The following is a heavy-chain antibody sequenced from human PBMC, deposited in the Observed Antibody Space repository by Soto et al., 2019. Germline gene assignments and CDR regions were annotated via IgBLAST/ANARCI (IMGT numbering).Heavy chain of an antibody. CDR2: IDDSGNI. V-gene: IGHV4-34*01. D-gene: IGHD3-10*01. Sequence: QVQLQQWGAGLLKPSETLSLTCAVYGGSFSGYQWSWIRQTPGKGLEWIGEIDDSGNINYNPSLRSRVPILVDMAKKQISLKLSSVTAADTAVYFCARGLILWFGELSRRGGYYYYMDVWGKGTTVTVSS. J-gene: IGHJ6*03. CDR1: GGSFSGYQ. CDR3: ARGLILWFGELSRRGGYYYYMDV.